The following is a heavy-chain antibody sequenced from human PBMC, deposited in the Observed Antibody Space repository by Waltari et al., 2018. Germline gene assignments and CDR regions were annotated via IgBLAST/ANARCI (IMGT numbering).Heavy chain of an antibody. Sequence: EVQLVETGGGFIQPGGSLRVSCAASGFVVSGNFMHWVRQAPGKGLGGVSLFNSAGNSFYADAVKGRFTISRDTSKNTLYLQMNSLRVEDTAMYYCVREAYLAAGFDFWGQGTPVTVSS. D-gene: IGHD6-25*01. CDR2: FNSAGNS. CDR3: VREAYLAAGFDF. CDR1: GFVVSGNF. V-gene: IGHV3-53*02. J-gene: IGHJ4*02.